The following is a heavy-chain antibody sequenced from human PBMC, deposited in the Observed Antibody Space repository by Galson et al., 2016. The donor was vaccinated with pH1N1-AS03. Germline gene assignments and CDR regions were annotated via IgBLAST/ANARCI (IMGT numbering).Heavy chain of an antibody. CDR1: EITFSSSW. CDR2: INHDGSHK. J-gene: IGHJ4*02. D-gene: IGHD4-11*01. CDR3: AKDSYSNADC. Sequence: SLRLSCAASEITFSSSWMSWVRQAPGKGLEWVANINHDGSHKDYVDSVKGRFTISRDNAKRSLSLQMNRLRAEDTAVYYCAKDSYSNADCWGQGTLVTVSS. V-gene: IGHV3-7*03.